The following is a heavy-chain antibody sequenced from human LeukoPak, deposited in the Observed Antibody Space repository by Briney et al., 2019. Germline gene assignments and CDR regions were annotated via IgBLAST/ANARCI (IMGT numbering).Heavy chain of an antibody. V-gene: IGHV1-2*02. Sequence: ASVKVSCKASGYTFTGYYMHWVRQAPGQGLEWMGWINPNSGGTNYAQKFQGRVTMTRDTSISTAYMELSRLRSDDTAVYYCAREVVTAIDAFDIWGQGTMVTVS. CDR3: AREVVTAIDAFDI. J-gene: IGHJ3*02. CDR2: INPNSGGT. CDR1: GYTFTGYY. D-gene: IGHD2-21*02.